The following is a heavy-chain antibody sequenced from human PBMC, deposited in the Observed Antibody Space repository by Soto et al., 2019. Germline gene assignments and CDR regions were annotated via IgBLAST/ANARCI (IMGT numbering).Heavy chain of an antibody. CDR3: VKQAPPGLHLFGA. CDR1: GFTFRTYG. Sequence: PGGSLRRSCAASGFTFRTYGMHWVRHTPGEGLKWVAGISYDATKKYYADSVKGRFTISRDNSKNTLYLQMNVLRAEDTAVYYCVKQAPPGLHLFGAWRQRTPVTASS. D-gene: IGHD3-10*01. J-gene: IGHJ5*02. V-gene: IGHV3-30*18. CDR2: ISYDATKK.